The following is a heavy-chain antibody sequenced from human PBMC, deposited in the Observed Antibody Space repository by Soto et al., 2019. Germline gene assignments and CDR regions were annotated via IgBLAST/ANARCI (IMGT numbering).Heavy chain of an antibody. CDR2: INPNSGGT. D-gene: IGHD3-10*01. J-gene: IGHJ4*02. CDR1: GYTFTGYY. V-gene: IGHV1-2*04. Sequence: GASVKVSCKASGYTFTGYYMHWVRQAPGQGLEWMGWINPNSGGTNYAQKFQGWVTMTRDTSISTAYMELSRLRSDDTAVYYCARLSGSYYRANYFDYWGQGTLVTVSS. CDR3: ARLSGSYYRANYFDY.